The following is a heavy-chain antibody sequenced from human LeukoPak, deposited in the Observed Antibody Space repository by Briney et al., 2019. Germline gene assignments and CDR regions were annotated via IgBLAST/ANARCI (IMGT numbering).Heavy chain of an antibody. CDR1: GFTFSTYS. V-gene: IGHV3-21*01. J-gene: IGHJ4*02. D-gene: IGHD3-10*01. Sequence: GSLRLSCAASGFTFSTYSMNWVRQAPGKGLEWVSSISSSSSYIYYADSVKGRFTISRDNARNSLYLQMNSLRAEDTAVYYCARDLPLWFGESRGPFDYWGQGTLVPVSS. CDR2: ISSSSSYI. CDR3: ARDLPLWFGESRGPFDY.